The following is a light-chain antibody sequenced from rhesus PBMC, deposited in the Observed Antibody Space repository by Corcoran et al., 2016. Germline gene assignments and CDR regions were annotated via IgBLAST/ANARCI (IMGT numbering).Light chain of an antibody. CDR3: QHGYGTPLT. CDR1: ENVNNF. CDR2: KAS. Sequence: DIQMTQSPSSLSASVGDRVTITCRASENVNNFLNCYQQKQGKSPKLLIYKASSLPGGVPSRFSGSGSGTDYPFTISGLQPEDVATYYCQHGYGTPLTFGGGTKVELK. V-gene: IGKV1-74*01. J-gene: IGKJ4*01.